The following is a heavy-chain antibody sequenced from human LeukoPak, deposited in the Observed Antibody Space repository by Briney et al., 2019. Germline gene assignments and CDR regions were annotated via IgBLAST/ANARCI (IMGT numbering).Heavy chain of an antibody. D-gene: IGHD5-18*01. CDR2: INHSGST. CDR1: GVSLSSDDYF. J-gene: IGHJ4*02. Sequence: SQTLSLTCTVTGVSLSSDDYFWSWIRQPPGKGLEWIGEINHSGSTNYNPSLKSRVTISVDTSKNQFSLKLSSVTAADTAVYYCARGRGGYSYARFFDYWGQGTLVTVSS. V-gene: IGHV4-34*01. CDR3: ARGRGGYSYARFFDY.